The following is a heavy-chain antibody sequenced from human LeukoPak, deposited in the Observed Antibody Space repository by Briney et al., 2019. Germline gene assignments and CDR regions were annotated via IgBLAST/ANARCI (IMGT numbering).Heavy chain of an antibody. CDR2: ISGSGGST. D-gene: IGHD3-16*01. Sequence: GGSLRLSCAASGFTFSSYAMSWVRQAPGKGLEWVSAISGSGGSTYYADSVKGRFTISRDNSKNTLYLQMNSLRAEDTAVYYCAKDTAPTTGSFTGVYRSRWFDPWGQGILVTVSS. J-gene: IGHJ5*02. CDR3: AKDTAPTTGSFTGVYRSRWFDP. V-gene: IGHV3-23*01. CDR1: GFTFSSYA.